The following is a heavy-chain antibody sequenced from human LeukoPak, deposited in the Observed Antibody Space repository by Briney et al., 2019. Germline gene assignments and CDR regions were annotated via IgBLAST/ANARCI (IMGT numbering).Heavy chain of an antibody. J-gene: IGHJ3*02. V-gene: IGHV4-4*02. Sequence: SETLSLTCAVSGGSISSSNWWSWVRQPPGKGLEWIGEINHSGSTNYNPSLKSRVTISVDTSKNQFSLKLSSVTAADTAVYYCARAADSGSYADAFDIWGQGTMVTVSS. CDR1: GGSISSSNW. CDR2: INHSGST. CDR3: ARAADSGSYADAFDI. D-gene: IGHD1-26*01.